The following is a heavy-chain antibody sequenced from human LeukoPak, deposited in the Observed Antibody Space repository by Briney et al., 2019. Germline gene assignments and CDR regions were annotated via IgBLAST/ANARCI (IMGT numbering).Heavy chain of an antibody. Sequence: SQTLSLTCTVSGGSISSGGYYWSWIRQPPGKGLEWIGYIYHSGSTYYKPSLKSRDTISVDRSKNQFSLKLSSVTAADTAVFYGARDIAQDQLPQPGDIDYWGQGTLVTVSS. V-gene: IGHV4-30-2*01. CDR1: GGSISSGGYY. CDR3: ARDIAQDQLPQPGDIDY. J-gene: IGHJ4*02. CDR2: IYHSGST. D-gene: IGHD2-2*01.